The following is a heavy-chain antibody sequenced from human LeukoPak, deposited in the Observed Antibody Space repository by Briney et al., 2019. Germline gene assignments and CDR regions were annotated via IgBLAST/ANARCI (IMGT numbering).Heavy chain of an antibody. CDR3: ATYRQVLLPFES. D-gene: IGHD5-18*01. CDR2: IYSGGST. CDR1: GFTFSSYA. J-gene: IGHJ4*02. V-gene: IGHV3-23*03. Sequence: GGSLRLSCAASGFTFSSYAMSWVRQAPGKGVEWVSVIYSGGSTYYADSVKGRFTISRDNSKNTLYLQMNSLRAEDTAIYYCATYRQVLLPFESWGQGTLVTVSS.